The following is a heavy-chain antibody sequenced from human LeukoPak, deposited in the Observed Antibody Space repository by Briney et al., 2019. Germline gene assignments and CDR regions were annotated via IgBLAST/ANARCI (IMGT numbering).Heavy chain of an antibody. V-gene: IGHV1-69*06. CDR2: IIPIFGTA. J-gene: IGHJ6*03. CDR3: AKSGSGGYHYYYYHMDA. CDR1: GGTFSSYA. D-gene: IGHD1-26*01. Sequence: ASVKVSCKASGGTFSSYAISWVRQAPGQGLEWMGRIIPIFGTANYAQKFQGRVTITADKSTSTAYMELSSLRSEDTAVYYCAKSGSGGYHYYYYHMDAWGMGTTVTVSS.